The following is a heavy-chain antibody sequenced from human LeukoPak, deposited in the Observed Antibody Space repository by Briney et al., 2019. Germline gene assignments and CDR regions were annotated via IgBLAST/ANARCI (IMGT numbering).Heavy chain of an antibody. CDR3: AKGRYYFDY. Sequence: GGSLRLSCAASGFTFDDYAMHWVRQAPGKGLEWVSGISWNSGSIGYADSVKGRFTISRDNVKNSLYLQMNSLRAEDTALYYCAKGRYYFDYWGQGTLVTVSS. CDR2: ISWNSGSI. CDR1: GFTFDDYA. J-gene: IGHJ4*02. V-gene: IGHV3-9*01.